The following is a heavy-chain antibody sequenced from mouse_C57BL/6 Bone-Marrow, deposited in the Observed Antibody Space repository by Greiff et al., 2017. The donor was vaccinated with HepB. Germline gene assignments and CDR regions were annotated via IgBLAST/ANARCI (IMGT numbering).Heavy chain of an antibody. Sequence: EVQLQQSGPVLVKPGASVKMSCKASGYTFTDYYMNWVKQSHGKSLEWIGVINPYNGGTSYNQKFKGKATLTVDKSSSTAYMELNSLTSEDSAVYYCANPLYYYGSSYGYFDVWGTGTTVTVSS. J-gene: IGHJ1*03. CDR1: GYTFTDYY. CDR3: ANPLYYYGSSYGYFDV. D-gene: IGHD1-1*01. V-gene: IGHV1-19*01. CDR2: INPYNGGT.